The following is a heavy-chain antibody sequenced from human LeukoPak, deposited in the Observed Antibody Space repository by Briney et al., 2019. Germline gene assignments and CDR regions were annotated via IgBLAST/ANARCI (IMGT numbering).Heavy chain of an antibody. J-gene: IGHJ5*02. CDR1: GGSVSSGYYH. Sequence: PSETLSLTCTVSGGSVSSGYYHWSWIRQAPGKGLEWIGHNGNTNYNPSLKSRVTISVDTSKNQFSLMLSSVTAADTAVYYCARRFLTIDNWFDPWGQGTLVTVSS. CDR2: NGNT. D-gene: IGHD3-3*01. V-gene: IGHV4-61*01. CDR3: ARRFLTIDNWFDP.